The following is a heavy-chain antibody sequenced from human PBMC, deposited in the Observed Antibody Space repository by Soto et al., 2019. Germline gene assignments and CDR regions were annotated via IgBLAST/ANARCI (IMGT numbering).Heavy chain of an antibody. CDR2: IVVGSGNT. Sequence: VNVSCKASGFTFTSSAVQWVRQARGQRLEWIGWIVVGSGNTNYAQKFQERVTITRDMSTSTAYMELSSLRSEDTAVYYCAAIPPYYYDSSGYRFVFFDYWGQGTLVTVSS. J-gene: IGHJ4*02. D-gene: IGHD3-22*01. CDR1: GFTFTSSA. V-gene: IGHV1-58*01. CDR3: AAIPPYYYDSSGYRFVFFDY.